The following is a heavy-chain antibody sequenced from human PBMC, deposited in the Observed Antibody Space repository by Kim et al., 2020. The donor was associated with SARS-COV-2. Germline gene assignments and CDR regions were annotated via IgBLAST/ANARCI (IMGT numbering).Heavy chain of an antibody. CDR1: GGSISSSSFY. CDR2: IYYSGST. CDR3: ASLAAAGTFGMDV. J-gene: IGHJ6*02. D-gene: IGHD6-13*01. V-gene: IGHV4-39*01. Sequence: SETLSLTCTVSGGSISSSSFYWGWIRQPPGKGLEWIGSIYYSGSTYYNPSLKSRVTISVDTSKNQFSLKLSSVTAADTAVYYCASLAAAGTFGMDVWGQGTTVTVSS.